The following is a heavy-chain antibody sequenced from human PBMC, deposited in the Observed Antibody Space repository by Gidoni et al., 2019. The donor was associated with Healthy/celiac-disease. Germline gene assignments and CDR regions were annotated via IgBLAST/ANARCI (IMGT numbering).Heavy chain of an antibody. CDR1: GFTLSSYA. CDR3: AKDFLGGSGSYH. CDR2: ISGSGGST. Sequence: EVQLLESEGGLLQPGGSLRLYCATTGFTLSSYAMSLVRQARGTGLEWVSAISGSGGSTYYADSVKGRFTISRDNSKNTLYLQMNSLRAEDTAVYYCAKDFLGGSGSYHWGQGTLVTVSS. V-gene: IGHV3-23*01. J-gene: IGHJ5*02. D-gene: IGHD1-26*01.